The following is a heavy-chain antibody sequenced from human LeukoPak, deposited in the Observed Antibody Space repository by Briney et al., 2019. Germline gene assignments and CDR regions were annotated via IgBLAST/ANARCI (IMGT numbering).Heavy chain of an antibody. CDR3: ARVSYDFWSGYSKIGDNWFDP. D-gene: IGHD3-3*01. Sequence: PSETLSLTCTVSGGSISSYYWSWIRQPAGKGLEWIGRIYTSGSTNYNPSLKSRVTMSVDPSNNQFSLQLSSVTAADTAVYYCARVSYDFWSGYSKIGDNWFDPWGQGTLVTVSS. J-gene: IGHJ5*02. CDR1: GGSISSYY. V-gene: IGHV4-4*07. CDR2: IYTSGST.